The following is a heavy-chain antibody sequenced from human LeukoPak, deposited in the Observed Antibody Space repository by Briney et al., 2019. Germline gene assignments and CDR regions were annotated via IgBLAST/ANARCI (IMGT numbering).Heavy chain of an antibody. J-gene: IGHJ3*02. CDR3: ARNRAVGATSSDAFDI. V-gene: IGHV1-2*04. Sequence: ASVKVSCKASGYTFTNYYMHWVRQAPGQGLEWMGWINPNSGGTNYAQKFQGWVTMTRDTSISTAYMELSRLRSDDTAVYYCARNRAVGATSSDAFDIWGQGTMVTVSS. CDR1: GYTFTNYY. CDR2: INPNSGGT. D-gene: IGHD1-26*01.